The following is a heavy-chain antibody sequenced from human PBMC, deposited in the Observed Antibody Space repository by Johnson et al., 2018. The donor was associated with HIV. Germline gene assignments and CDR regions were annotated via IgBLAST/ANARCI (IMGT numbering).Heavy chain of an antibody. J-gene: IGHJ3*02. V-gene: IGHV3-66*02. CDR3: AKDRNWGWPVWAFDI. CDR2: IYSGGST. CDR1: GFTVSSDY. D-gene: IGHD3-16*01. Sequence: VLLVESGGGLVQPGGSLRLSCAASGFTVSSDYMTWVRQAPGKGLEWVSIIYSGGSTYYADSVKGRFTISRDNSKNTLYLQMNSLRAEDTAVYYCAKDRNWGWPVWAFDIWGQGTMVTVSS.